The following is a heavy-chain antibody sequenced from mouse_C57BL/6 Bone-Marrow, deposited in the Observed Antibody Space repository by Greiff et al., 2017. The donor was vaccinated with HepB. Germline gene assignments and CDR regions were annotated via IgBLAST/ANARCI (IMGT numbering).Heavy chain of an antibody. J-gene: IGHJ1*03. V-gene: IGHV14-3*01. CDR2: IDPANGNT. D-gene: IGHD2-4*01. CDR3: ARRVYDYDPYWYFDV. CDR1: GFNIKNTY. Sequence: VQLKQSVAELVRPGASVKLSCTASGFNIKNTYMHWVKQRPEQGLEWIGRIDPANGNTKYAPKFQGKDTITADTSSNTAYLQLSSLTSEDTAIYYCARRVYDYDPYWYFDVWGTGTTVTVSS.